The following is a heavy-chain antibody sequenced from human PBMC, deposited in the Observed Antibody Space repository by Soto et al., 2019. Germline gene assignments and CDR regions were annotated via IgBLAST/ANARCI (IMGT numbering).Heavy chain of an antibody. V-gene: IGHV3-48*01. D-gene: IGHD3-3*01. CDR1: GFTFSTYS. CDR3: ARARGRSGYYYMDV. J-gene: IGHJ6*03. Sequence: PGGSLRLSCAASGFTFSTYSMNWVRQAPGKGLEWVSYISSSSSAIYYAASVKGRFTISRDNAKNSLYLQMNSLRVEDTAVYYCARARGRSGYYYMDVWGKGTTVTVSS. CDR2: ISSSSSAI.